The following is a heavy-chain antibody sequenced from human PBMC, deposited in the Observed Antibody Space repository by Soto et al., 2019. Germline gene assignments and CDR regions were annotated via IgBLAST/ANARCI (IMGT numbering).Heavy chain of an antibody. CDR3: AKGSVVVAAKFDS. V-gene: IGHV3-23*01. CDR2: ISSSGYSA. J-gene: IGHJ4*02. CDR1: GLPYKTLP. D-gene: IGHD2-21*02. Sequence: EVQLLESGGALVQLGGSLVLHCAPPGLPYKTLPLGGFRRAQGKGLEWVSAISSSGYSAYYADSVKGRFTISRDNSRNTMFLQMNKLSAEDTAVYYCAKGSVVVAAKFDSWGQGTQVTVSS.